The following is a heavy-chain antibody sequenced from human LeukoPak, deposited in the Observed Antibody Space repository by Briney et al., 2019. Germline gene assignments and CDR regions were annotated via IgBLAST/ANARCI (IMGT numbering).Heavy chain of an antibody. CDR3: AADRGDYSGSYWTAFDS. CDR1: EYTLTELS. D-gene: IGHD1-26*01. J-gene: IGHJ3*02. V-gene: IGHV1-24*01. Sequence: ASVKVSCKVSEYTLTELSMHWVRHAPGKGHESLGGFYPEDGEIIYAQKFQGRVTMSDDTSTDTAYMELGSLRSDDTAVYYCAADRGDYSGSYWTAFDSGGEGRMVTVSS. CDR2: FYPEDGEI.